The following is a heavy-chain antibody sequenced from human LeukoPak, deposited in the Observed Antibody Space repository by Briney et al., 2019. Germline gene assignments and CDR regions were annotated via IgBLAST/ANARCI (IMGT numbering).Heavy chain of an antibody. CDR3: ARPTRAYYDSSASRGFDY. CDR2: ISYDGSNK. J-gene: IGHJ4*02. V-gene: IGHV3-30*04. Sequence: GGSLRLSCTGSGFTFGDYAMHWVRQAPGKGLEWVAVISYDGSNKYYADSVKGRFTISRDNSKNTLYLQMNSLRAEDTAVYYCARPTRAYYDSSASRGFDYWGQGTLVTVSS. D-gene: IGHD3-22*01. CDR1: GFTFGDYA.